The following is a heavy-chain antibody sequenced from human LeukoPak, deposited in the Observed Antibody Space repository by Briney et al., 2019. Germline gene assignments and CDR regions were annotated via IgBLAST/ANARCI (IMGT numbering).Heavy chain of an antibody. J-gene: IGHJ6*03. CDR1: GYTFINYG. CDR2: ITPYNDNA. Sequence: GASVKVSCKASGYTFINYGITWVRQAPGQGLEWMGWITPYNDNAHYAQKFQGRVTMTSDTSTSTAYMELRSLRSDDTAVYYCAKLRAVAIRPSPYYMDVWGKGTTVTVSS. V-gene: IGHV1-18*01. D-gene: IGHD6-19*01. CDR3: AKLRAVAIRPSPYYMDV.